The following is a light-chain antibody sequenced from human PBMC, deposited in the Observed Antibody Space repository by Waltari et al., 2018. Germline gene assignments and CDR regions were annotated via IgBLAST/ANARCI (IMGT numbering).Light chain of an antibody. CDR3: ASWDGSLGGVI. CDR1: NYNIGNNF. V-gene: IGLV1-47*01. J-gene: IGLJ2*01. Sequence: QSVLSQPPSASGTPGQRVTISCSGSNYNIGNNFVYWYHQLPGTAPKLRMYRNNRRPSGVPDRFSGSKSGTSASLAISGLRSEDEADYYCASWDGSLGGVIFGGGTKLTVL. CDR2: RNN.